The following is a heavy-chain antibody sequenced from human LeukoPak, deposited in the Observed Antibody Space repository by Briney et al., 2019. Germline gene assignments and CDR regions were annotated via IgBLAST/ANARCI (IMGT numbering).Heavy chain of an antibody. CDR1: GFTFSNAW. J-gene: IGHJ6*04. D-gene: IGHD3-10*02. CDR3: AELGITMIGGV. CDR2: IKQDGREK. Sequence: PGGSLRLSCAASGFTFSNAWMSWVRQAPGKGLEWVANIKQDGREKYYVDFVKGRFTISRDNAKNSLYLQMNSLRAEDTAVYYCAELGITMIGGVWGKGTTVTISS. V-gene: IGHV3-7*01.